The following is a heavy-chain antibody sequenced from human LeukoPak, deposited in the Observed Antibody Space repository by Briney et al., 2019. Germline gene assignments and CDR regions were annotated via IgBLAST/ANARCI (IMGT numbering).Heavy chain of an antibody. CDR3: ARGFDY. CDR1: GFTFSSYS. V-gene: IGHV3-21*01. Sequence: GGSLRLSCAASGFTFSSYSMNWVRQAPGKGLECVSSISSSSYIYYADSVKGRFTISRDNAKISLYLQMNSLRAEDTAVYYCARGFDYWGQGTLVTVSS. CDR2: ISSSSYI. J-gene: IGHJ4*02.